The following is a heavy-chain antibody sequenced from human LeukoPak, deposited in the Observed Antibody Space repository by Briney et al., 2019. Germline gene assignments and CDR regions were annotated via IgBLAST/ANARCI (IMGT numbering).Heavy chain of an antibody. CDR1: GYSISSGYY. CDR3: VRDRFGMSATGTDFDY. J-gene: IGHJ4*02. V-gene: IGHV4-38-2*02. CDR2: IHHSGST. D-gene: IGHD6-13*01. Sequence: SETLSLTCTVSGYSISSGYYWGWIRQPPGKGLEWIGSIHHSGSTYYNPSLKSRVTISVDTFKTQISLTLSSVTAAETAVYYCVRDRFGMSATGTDFDYWGQGILVTVSS.